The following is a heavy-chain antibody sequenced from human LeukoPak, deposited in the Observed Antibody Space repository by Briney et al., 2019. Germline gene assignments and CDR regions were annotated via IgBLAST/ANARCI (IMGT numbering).Heavy chain of an antibody. J-gene: IGHJ5*02. Sequence: GGSLRLSCAASGFRFSNYAMNWVRQAPGKGLEWVSVISGGGSSTNYADSVKGRFTISRENSKNTLYLQMNSLRAEDTAVYYCAHTDSYYFDSGMVSWGQGALVTVSS. D-gene: IGHD3-22*01. V-gene: IGHV3-23*01. CDR1: GFRFSNYA. CDR2: ISGGGSST. CDR3: AHTDSYYFDSGMVS.